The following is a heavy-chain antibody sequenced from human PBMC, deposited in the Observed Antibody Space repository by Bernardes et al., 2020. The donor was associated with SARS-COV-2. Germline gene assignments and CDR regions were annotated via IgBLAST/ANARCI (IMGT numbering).Heavy chain of an antibody. CDR1: GFTFSEYG. CDR3: ARDGPAWSRDL. J-gene: IGHJ5*02. CDR2: LTYTSYV. V-gene: IGHV3-21*01. Sequence: GGSLRLSCASSGFTFSEYGMTWVRQAPGKGLEWVSTLTYTSYVPYGDSVKGRFTISRDNAKKSVYLQMNSLRVEDTARYYCARDGPAWSRDLWGQGTLVNVA. D-gene: IGHD2-8*02.